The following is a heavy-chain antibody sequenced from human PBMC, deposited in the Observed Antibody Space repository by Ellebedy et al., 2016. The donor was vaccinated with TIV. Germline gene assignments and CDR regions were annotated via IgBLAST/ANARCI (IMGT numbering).Heavy chain of an antibody. CDR2: IVVGSGDP. J-gene: IGHJ4*02. D-gene: IGHD2-15*01. V-gene: IGHV1-58*01. CDR3: AKATVVRPAEFDY. CDR1: RFTFTRSA. Sequence: SVKVSXKASRFTFTRSAVQWVRQARGQRLEFIGWIVVGSGDPNYAHKFHRRVIITRDMSTSTVYMEPRSLRSDDTAVYFCAKATVVRPAEFDYWGPGTLVTVSS.